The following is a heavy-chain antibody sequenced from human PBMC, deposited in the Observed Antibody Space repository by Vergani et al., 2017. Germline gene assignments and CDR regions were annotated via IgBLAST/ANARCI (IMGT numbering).Heavy chain of an antibody. CDR1: GGSIRSYY. Sequence: QVQLPESGPGLVKPSETLSLTCTVSGGSIRSYYWSWIRQPPGKGLEWIGYVYYSGSTNYNPSLKSRVTISVDTSKNQFSLKLSSVTAADTAVYYCARSLVVVAAYWYFDLWGRGTLVTVSS. V-gene: IGHV4-59*01. CDR2: VYYSGST. D-gene: IGHD2-15*01. J-gene: IGHJ2*01. CDR3: ARSLVVVAAYWYFDL.